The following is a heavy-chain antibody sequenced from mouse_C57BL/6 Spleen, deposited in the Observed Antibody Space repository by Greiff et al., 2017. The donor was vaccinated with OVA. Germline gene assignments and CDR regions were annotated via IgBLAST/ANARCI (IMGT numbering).Heavy chain of an antibody. J-gene: IGHJ2*01. V-gene: IGHV1-22*01. CDR3: ASSITTVVATGFDY. D-gene: IGHD1-1*01. CDR1: GYTFTDYN. Sequence: EVQLQESGPELVKPGASVKMSCKASGYTFTDYNMHWVKQSHGKSLEWIGYINPNNGGTSYNQKFKGKATLTVNKSSSTAYMELRSLTSEDSAVYYCASSITTVVATGFDYWGQGTTLTVSS. CDR2: INPNNGGT.